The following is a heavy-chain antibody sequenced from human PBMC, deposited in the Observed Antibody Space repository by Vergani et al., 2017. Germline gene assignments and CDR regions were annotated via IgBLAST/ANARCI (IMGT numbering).Heavy chain of an antibody. CDR2: ISYDGSNK. V-gene: IGHV3-30-3*01. CDR1: GFTFSSYA. CDR3: ARGFIITTMMMDV. D-gene: IGHD3-22*01. J-gene: IGHJ6*04. Sequence: QVQLVESGGGVVQPGRSLRLSCAASGFTFSSYALHWVRQAPGKGLEWVAVISYDGSNKYYADSVKGRFTISIDNSQNTLYLQMNSLRAEDTAVYYCARGFIITTMMMDVWGKGTTVTVSS.